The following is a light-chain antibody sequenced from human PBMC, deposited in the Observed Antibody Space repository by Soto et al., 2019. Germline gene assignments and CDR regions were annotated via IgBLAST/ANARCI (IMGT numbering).Light chain of an antibody. J-gene: IGKJ4*01. CDR2: GAS. V-gene: IGKV3-20*01. Sequence: EIVLTQSPGTLSLSPGDRATLSCGASQSVSSSHLAWYQQRPGQAPRLLIYGASTRATGIPARFSGSGSATDFTLTISRLEPEDFAVYYCQQYGTSPPLTFGGGTKVDI. CDR1: QSVSSSH. CDR3: QQYGTSPPLT.